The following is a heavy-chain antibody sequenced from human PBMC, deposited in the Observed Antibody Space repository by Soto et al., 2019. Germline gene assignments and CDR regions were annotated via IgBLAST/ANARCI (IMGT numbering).Heavy chain of an antibody. D-gene: IGHD2-2*01. Sequence: SVQVSWEASGGTLRSYAIMCVRQAPGQGLEWMGGIIPIFGTANYAQKFQGRVTITADESTSTAYMELSSLRSEDTAVYYCAREGYCSSTSCRYWYFDLWGRGNLVTGSS. V-gene: IGHV1-69*01. J-gene: IGHJ2*01. CDR3: AREGYCSSTSCRYWYFDL. CDR2: IIPIFGTA. CDR1: GGTLRSYA.